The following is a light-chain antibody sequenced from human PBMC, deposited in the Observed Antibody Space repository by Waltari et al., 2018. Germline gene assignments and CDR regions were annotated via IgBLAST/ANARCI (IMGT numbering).Light chain of an antibody. CDR3: QQYLRAPRT. CDR2: DAD. Sequence: DIHLTQSPSSLSASVGDTVPITCRASQDIGASVNWYQQRPGEAPKLLIFDADSLERGAPSRFSGGGSWTQFTFTISSLQAEDVAVYYCQQYLRAPRTFGQGTALEIK. CDR1: QDIGAS. J-gene: IGKJ2*02. V-gene: IGKV1-33*01.